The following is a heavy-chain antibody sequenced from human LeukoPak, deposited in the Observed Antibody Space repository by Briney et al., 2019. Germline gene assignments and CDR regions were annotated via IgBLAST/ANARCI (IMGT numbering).Heavy chain of an antibody. CDR2: IYYSGST. CDR1: GGSISSHY. CDR3: ARIVVVPAAVYYYYYMDV. V-gene: IGHV4-59*11. D-gene: IGHD2-2*01. Sequence: KPSETLSLTCTVSGGSISSHYWSWIRQPPGKGLEWIGYIYYSGSTNYNPSLKSRVTISVDTSKNQFSLKLSSVTAADTAVYYCARIVVVPAAVYYYYYMDVWGKGTTVTVSS. J-gene: IGHJ6*03.